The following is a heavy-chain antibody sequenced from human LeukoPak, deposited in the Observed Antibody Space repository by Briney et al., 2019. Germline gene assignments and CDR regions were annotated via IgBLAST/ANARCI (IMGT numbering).Heavy chain of an antibody. CDR3: ARESQQFWSVGALDV. CDR2: IDSDGSPT. V-gene: IGHV3-74*01. Sequence: GGSLRLSCAASEFLFSNYWMHWVRQVPGEGLVWVSRIDSDGSPTTYADSVEGRFTISRDNAHNMLYLQMNSLTAEDTAVYFCARESQQFWSVGALDVWDQGTTVTVSS. CDR1: EFLFSNYW. D-gene: IGHD3-3*01. J-gene: IGHJ6*02.